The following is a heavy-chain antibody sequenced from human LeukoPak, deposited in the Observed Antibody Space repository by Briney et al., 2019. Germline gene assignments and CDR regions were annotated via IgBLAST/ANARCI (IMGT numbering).Heavy chain of an antibody. V-gene: IGHV1-2*02. J-gene: IGHJ4*02. Sequence: ASVKVSCKASGYTFTCYYMHWVRQAPGQGLEWMGWINPNSGGTNYAQKFQGRVTMTEDTSTDTAYMELSSLRSEDTAVYYCATGAGIAARPFPDYWGQGTLVTVSS. CDR2: INPNSGGT. D-gene: IGHD6-6*01. CDR1: GYTFTCYY. CDR3: ATGAGIAARPFPDY.